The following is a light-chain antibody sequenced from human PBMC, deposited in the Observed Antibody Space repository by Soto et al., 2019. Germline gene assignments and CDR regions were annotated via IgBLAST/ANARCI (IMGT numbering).Light chain of an antibody. CDR1: ESVHRN. CDR3: QHYSNWPPT. Sequence: EVVMTHSPATLSVSPGERVTLSCRASESVHRNLAWYQQKPGQGPSLLIYYASTRATGVPDRFTGSGSGTEFTLTISSLQSVDFGVYHCQHYSNWPPTFGPGTKVEIK. CDR2: YAS. V-gene: IGKV3-15*01. J-gene: IGKJ3*01.